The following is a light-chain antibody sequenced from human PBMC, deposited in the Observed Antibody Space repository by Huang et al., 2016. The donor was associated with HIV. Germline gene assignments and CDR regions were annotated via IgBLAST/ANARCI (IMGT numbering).Light chain of an antibody. V-gene: IGKV3-15*01. J-gene: IGKJ4*01. Sequence: EILMTQSPATLSVSPGKRVTLSCRANRSVSSNLAWYQQRRGLIYGSSTRAPGIPARFSGSGSGTDFSLTISSLQSEDFAVYYCHQYNNWLLSFGGGTRVDI. CDR1: RSVSSN. CDR3: HQYNNWLLS. CDR2: GSS.